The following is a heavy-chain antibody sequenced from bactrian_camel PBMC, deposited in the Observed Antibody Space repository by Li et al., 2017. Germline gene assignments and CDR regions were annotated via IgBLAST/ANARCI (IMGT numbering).Heavy chain of an antibody. Sequence: DVQLVESGGGSVQAGGSLILSCAASGYITSRYRIGWFRQAPGKEREGVARIATGSGNTYYVDSVKGRFTISQDNAKNTVYLQMNSLKPEDTAMYYCAARGPYCYTKLSVRDFTYWGQGTQVTVS. J-gene: IGHJ6*01. V-gene: IGHV3S40*01. CDR3: AARGPYCYTKLSVRDFTY. CDR2: IATGSGNT. CDR1: GYITSRYR. D-gene: IGHD2*01.